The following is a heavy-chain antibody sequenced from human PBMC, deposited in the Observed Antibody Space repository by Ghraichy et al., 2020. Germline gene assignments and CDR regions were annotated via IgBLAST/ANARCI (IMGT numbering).Heavy chain of an antibody. CDR3: ATQHGYSSGWYAYYFDY. D-gene: IGHD6-19*01. V-gene: IGHV4-34*01. Sequence: SETLSLTCAVYGGSFSGYYWSWIRQPPGKGLEWIGEINHSGSTNYNPSLKSRVTISVDTSKNQFSLKLSSVTAADTAVYYCATQHGYSSGWYAYYFDYWGQGTLVTVSS. CDR1: GGSFSGYY. CDR2: INHSGST. J-gene: IGHJ4*02.